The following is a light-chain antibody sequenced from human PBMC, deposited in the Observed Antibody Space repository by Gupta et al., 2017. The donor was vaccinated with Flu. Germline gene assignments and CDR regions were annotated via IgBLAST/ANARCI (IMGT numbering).Light chain of an antibody. J-gene: IGKJ5*01. Sequence: EIVMTQSPATLSVSPGERATLSCRASQSVSSNLAWYQQKFGQAPRLLIYGASTTATGIPARFSGSGSGTEFTLTISSLQSEDFAVYYCQQYNNWPITFGQGTRLEIK. CDR3: QQYNNWPIT. V-gene: IGKV3-15*01. CDR2: GAS. CDR1: QSVSSN.